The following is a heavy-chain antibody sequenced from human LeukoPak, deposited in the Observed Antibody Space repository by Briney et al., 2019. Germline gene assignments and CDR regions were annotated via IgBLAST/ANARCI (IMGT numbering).Heavy chain of an antibody. D-gene: IGHD4-23*01. CDR2: ISGSASST. CDR3: ASRGVVTGAFDI. J-gene: IGHJ3*02. V-gene: IGHV3-23*01. CDR1: GFTFTNYA. Sequence: PGGSLRLSCATSGFTFTNYAMSWVRQAPGKGLEWVSAISGSASSTYYADSVKGRFTISRDNAKNTLYLQMNSLRAEDTAVYYCASRGVVTGAFDIWGQGTMVTVSP.